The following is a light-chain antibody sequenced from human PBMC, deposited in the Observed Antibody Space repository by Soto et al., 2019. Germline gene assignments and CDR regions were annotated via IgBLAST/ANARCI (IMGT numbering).Light chain of an antibody. V-gene: IGKV1-5*01. CDR3: QQFNSYTIT. J-gene: IGKJ5*01. CDR2: EAS. Sequence: DIQMTQSPATLPASVGDRVTITFRASQSISGWLTWYQQKPGKAPKLLIYEASSLASGVPSRFSGSGSGTEFTLTIGGLQPDDFATYYCQQFNSYTITFGQGTRLEIK. CDR1: QSISGW.